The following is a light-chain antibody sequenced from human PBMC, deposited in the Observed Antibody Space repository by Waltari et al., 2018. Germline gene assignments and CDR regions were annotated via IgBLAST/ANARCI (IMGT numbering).Light chain of an antibody. CDR1: QSISSN. Sequence: ETMMTQSPDTLSVSPGERATLSCRASQSISSNLAWYKQKPGQAPRLLIFGVSTRATGIPARFSGSGSGTEFTLTISSLESEDFGIYYCQQYNNWPPEMYTFGQGTKLEI. CDR2: GVS. CDR3: QQYNNWPPEMYT. V-gene: IGKV3D-15*01. J-gene: IGKJ2*01.